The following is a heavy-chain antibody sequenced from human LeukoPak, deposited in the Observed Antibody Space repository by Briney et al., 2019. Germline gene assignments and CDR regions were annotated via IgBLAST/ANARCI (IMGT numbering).Heavy chain of an antibody. J-gene: IGHJ6*03. D-gene: IGHD2-15*01. CDR3: GREGSWHYYYYYYYMDV. Sequence: ASQTLSLTCTVSGGSISSGSYYWSWIRQPAGKGLEWIGRIYASGSTNYNPSLKSRVTISVDTSKNQFSLKLSSVTAADTAVCYCGREGSWHYYYYYYYMDVWGKGTTVTVSS. CDR2: IYASGST. CDR1: GGSISSGSYY. V-gene: IGHV4-61*02.